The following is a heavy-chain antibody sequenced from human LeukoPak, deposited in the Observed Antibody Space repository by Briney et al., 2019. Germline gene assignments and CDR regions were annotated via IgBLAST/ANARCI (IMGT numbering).Heavy chain of an antibody. CDR2: MKQDGSEK. CDR3: AGDSWYL. J-gene: IGHJ4*02. Sequence: GGSLRLSCADSGFTFSSYWLSWVRPAPGKGLEWVATMKQDGSEKYYLDSVKGRFTVSRDSAKKSFYLQMNSLRGEDTAVYYCAGDSWYLWGQGTLVTVSS. CDR1: GFTFSSYW. D-gene: IGHD6-13*01. V-gene: IGHV3-7*01.